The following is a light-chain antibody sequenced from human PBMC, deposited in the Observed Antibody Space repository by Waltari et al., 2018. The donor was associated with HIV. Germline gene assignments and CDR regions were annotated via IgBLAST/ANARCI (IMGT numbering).Light chain of an antibody. V-gene: IGLV2-11*01. J-gene: IGLJ1*01. Sequence: PGQSVTISCTGTSSDVGGYNYVSWYQQHPGKAPKLMIYDVSKRPSGVPDRFSGSKSGNTASLTISGLQAEDEADYYCCSYAGSYFYVFGTGTKVTVL. CDR3: CSYAGSYFYV. CDR2: DVS. CDR1: SSDVGGYNY.